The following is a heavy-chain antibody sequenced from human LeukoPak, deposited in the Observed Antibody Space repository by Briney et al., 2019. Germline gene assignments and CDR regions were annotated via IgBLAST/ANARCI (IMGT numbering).Heavy chain of an antibody. J-gene: IGHJ3*02. CDR3: AKLRGITIFGVVTADAFDI. D-gene: IGHD3-3*01. CDR2: ISGSGGST. V-gene: IGHV3-23*01. CDR1: GFTFSSYA. Sequence: GGSLRLSCAASGFTFSSYAMSWVRQAPGMGLEWVSAISGSGGSTYYADSVKGRFAISRDNSKNTLYLQMNSLRAEDTAVYYCAKLRGITIFGVVTADAFDIWGQGTMVTVSS.